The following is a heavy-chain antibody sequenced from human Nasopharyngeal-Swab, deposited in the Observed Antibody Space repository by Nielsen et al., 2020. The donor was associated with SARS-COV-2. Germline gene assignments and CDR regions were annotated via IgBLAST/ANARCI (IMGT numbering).Heavy chain of an antibody. J-gene: IGHJ6*02. V-gene: IGHV4-39*07. CDR2: IYYSGST. Sequence: SETLSLTCTVSGGSISSSSYYWGWIRQPPGKGLEWIGSIYYSGSTYYNPSLKSRLSISVDTSKNQFSLSLTSVTAADTAMYYCARYYVSGMFGMDVWGPGTAVTVSS. CDR3: ARYYVSGMFGMDV. CDR1: GGSISSSSYY. D-gene: IGHD3-10*01.